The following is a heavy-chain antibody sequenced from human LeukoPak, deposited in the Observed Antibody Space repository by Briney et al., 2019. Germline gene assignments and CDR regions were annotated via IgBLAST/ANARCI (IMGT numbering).Heavy chain of an antibody. V-gene: IGHV1-69*05. CDR1: GGTFSSYA. Sequence: SVKVSCKASGGTFSSYAISWVRQAPGQGLEWMGGIIPIFGTANYAQKFQGRVTITTDESTSTAYMELSSLRSEDTAVYYCARVRREDLVVVDNWFDPWGQGTLVTVSS. J-gene: IGHJ5*02. CDR2: IIPIFGTA. D-gene: IGHD2-15*01. CDR3: ARVRREDLVVVDNWFDP.